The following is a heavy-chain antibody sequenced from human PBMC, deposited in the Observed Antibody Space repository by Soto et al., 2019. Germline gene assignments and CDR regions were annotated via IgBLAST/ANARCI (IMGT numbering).Heavy chain of an antibody. CDR2: IYYSGST. CDR1: GGSISSSSYY. Sequence: QLQLQESGPGLVKPSETLSLTCTVSGGSISSSSYYWGWIRQPPGKGLEWIGSIYYSGSTYYNPSRKRPVTISVDTATSQVSLKLRSATAADTAVYYCARLGSDTVNTHVGDYWGQGTQVTVSS. CDR3: ARLGSDTVNTHVGDY. V-gene: IGHV4-39*01. J-gene: IGHJ4*02. D-gene: IGHD4-17*01.